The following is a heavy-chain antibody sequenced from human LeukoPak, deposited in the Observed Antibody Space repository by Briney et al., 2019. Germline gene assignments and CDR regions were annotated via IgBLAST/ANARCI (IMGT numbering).Heavy chain of an antibody. D-gene: IGHD6-19*01. CDR2: IYSGGST. V-gene: IGHV3-53*01. CDR3: ARDSRDIAVAGTREYFQH. CDR1: GFTVSSNY. J-gene: IGHJ1*01. Sequence: PGGSLRLSCAASGFTVSSNYMSWVRQAPGKGLEWVSVIYSGGSTYYADSVKGRFTISRDNSKNTLYLQMNSLRAEDTAVYYCARDSRDIAVAGTREYFQHWGQGTLVTVSS.